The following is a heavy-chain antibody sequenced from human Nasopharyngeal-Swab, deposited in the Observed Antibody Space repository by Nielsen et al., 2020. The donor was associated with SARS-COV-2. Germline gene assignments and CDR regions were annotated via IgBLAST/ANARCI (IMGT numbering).Heavy chain of an antibody. Sequence: GRSLSLYWSAAGFDDTSYAIHCVRQPPGKGLGWVAVVSYDGTNTFYADSVKGRFAISRDNSKSTVSLQMNSLRSEDTAVYYCAKDRGGRSLDSWGQGTLVTVSS. CDR3: AKDRGGRSLDS. J-gene: IGHJ4*02. CDR1: GFDDTSYA. V-gene: IGHV3-30-3*02. D-gene: IGHD3-16*01. CDR2: VSYDGTNT.